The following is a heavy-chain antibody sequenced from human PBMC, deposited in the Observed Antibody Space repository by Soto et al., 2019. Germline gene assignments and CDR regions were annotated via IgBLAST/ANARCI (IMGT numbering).Heavy chain of an antibody. V-gene: IGHV3-73*02. D-gene: IGHD1-26*01. CDR1: GFSFSDSA. CDR3: TRPPSGSYGDDSDY. Sequence: EVQLVESGGGWVQPGGSLKLSCSGSGFSFSDSAMRWVRQASGQGLEWVGRIRDKANHYATAYDVSVRGRFTISRDDSENTAYLQMNSLKTEDTAVYYCTRPPSGSYGDDSDYWGQGTLVTVSS. J-gene: IGHJ4*02. CDR2: IRDKANHYAT.